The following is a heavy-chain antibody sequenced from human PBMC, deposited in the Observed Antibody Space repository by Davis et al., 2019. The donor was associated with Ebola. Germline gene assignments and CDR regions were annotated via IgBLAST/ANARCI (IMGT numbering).Heavy chain of an antibody. CDR3: ARHGGGNHTTDYYMDV. J-gene: IGHJ6*03. Sequence: PSETLSLTCTVSGGSISSHYWSWIRQPPGKGLEWIGYIYYSGSTNYNPSLKSRVTISVDTSKNQFSLKLSSVTAADTAVYYCARHGGGNHTTDYYMDVWGKGTTVTVSS. V-gene: IGHV4-59*08. D-gene: IGHD1-14*01. CDR2: IYYSGST. CDR1: GGSISSHY.